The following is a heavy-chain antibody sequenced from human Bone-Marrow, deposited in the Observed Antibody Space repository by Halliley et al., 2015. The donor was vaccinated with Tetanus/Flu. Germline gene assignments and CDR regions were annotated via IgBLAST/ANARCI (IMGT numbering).Heavy chain of an antibody. J-gene: IGHJ5*02. V-gene: IGHV4-30-4*01. D-gene: IGHD3-16*01. CDR3: ARAGVLPLDWFNP. CDR2: IYYSGTT. Sequence: LRLSCAVSGGSISSGGYYWSWIRQPPGKGLEWIGYIYYSGTTYHNPSLKSRLTISVDTSKNHFSLTLNSVTAADTAVYYCARAGVLPLDWFNPWGQGTLVTVSS. CDR1: GGSISSGGYY.